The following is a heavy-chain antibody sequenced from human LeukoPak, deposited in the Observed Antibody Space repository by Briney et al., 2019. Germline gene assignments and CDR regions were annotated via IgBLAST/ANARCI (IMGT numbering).Heavy chain of an antibody. V-gene: IGHV3-53*01. Sequence: GGSLRLSCAASGFTVSSNYMSWVRQAPGKGLEWVSVIYSGDSTYYADSVKGRFTISRDNSKNTLYLQMNSLRAEDTAVYYCASLYSSSWSPYHDAFDIWGQGTMVTVSS. CDR1: GFTVSSNY. J-gene: IGHJ3*02. D-gene: IGHD6-13*01. CDR2: IYSGDST. CDR3: ASLYSSSWSPYHDAFDI.